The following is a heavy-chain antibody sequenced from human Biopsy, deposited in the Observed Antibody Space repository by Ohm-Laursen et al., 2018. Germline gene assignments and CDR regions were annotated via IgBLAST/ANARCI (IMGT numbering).Heavy chain of an antibody. J-gene: IGHJ6*02. D-gene: IGHD2/OR15-2a*01. CDR1: GFTFSNSG. Sequence: SLRLSCAASGFTFSNSGMHWVRQAPGKGLEWVAAISYDGSKTDYGDPVKGRLNISRDNSKNTLDLQMSSLRVEDTAVYFCAKDKGTFNFYYYGMDAWGQGTTVTVSS. CDR3: AKDKGTFNFYYYGMDA. V-gene: IGHV3-30*18. CDR2: ISYDGSKT.